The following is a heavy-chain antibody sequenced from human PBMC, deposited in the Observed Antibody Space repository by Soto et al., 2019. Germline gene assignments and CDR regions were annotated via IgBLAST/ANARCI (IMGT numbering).Heavy chain of an antibody. CDR1: GASFNSFA. CDR3: ATSGECGGDCYVYRMDV. Sequence: SVKVSCKASGASFNSFAISWVRQAPGQGLEWMGGIIPIFGAASYGHRIQGRVTITADESTSTAFMELSSLRSEDTAVYYCATSGECGGDCYVYRMDVWGQGTTVTVSS. J-gene: IGHJ6*02. D-gene: IGHD2-21*02. V-gene: IGHV1-69*13. CDR2: IIPIFGAA.